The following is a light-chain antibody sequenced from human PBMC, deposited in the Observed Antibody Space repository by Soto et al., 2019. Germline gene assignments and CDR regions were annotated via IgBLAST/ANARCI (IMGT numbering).Light chain of an antibody. Sequence: QSALTRPASVSGSPGQSITISCSGTPSDIGAYNYVSWYQHLPGKAPEVIIYDVTNRPSGVSSRFSGSKSGTTASLPISGLHAEDEANYYCGSYTSPSTLMIFGGGTKLTVL. CDR3: GSYTSPSTLMI. CDR1: PSDIGAYNY. V-gene: IGLV2-14*03. CDR2: DVT. J-gene: IGLJ2*01.